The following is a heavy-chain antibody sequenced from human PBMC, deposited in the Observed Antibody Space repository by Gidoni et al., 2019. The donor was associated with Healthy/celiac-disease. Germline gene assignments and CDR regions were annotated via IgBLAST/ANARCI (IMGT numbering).Heavy chain of an antibody. CDR2: IGGSGGIT. CDR1: ALTFSSYA. D-gene: IGHD2-15*01. J-gene: IGHJ4*02. CDR3: AKGVLGGVVVAALDY. V-gene: IGHV3-23*01. Sequence: ELQLLESGGGLGQPGGSLRLSCAASALTFSSYAMRWVRQAPGKGLGWVSAIGGSGGITYCADPVKGRFTISRDNSKNTLYLQMSSLRAGDTAVYYCAKGVLGGVVVAALDYWGQGTLVTVSS.